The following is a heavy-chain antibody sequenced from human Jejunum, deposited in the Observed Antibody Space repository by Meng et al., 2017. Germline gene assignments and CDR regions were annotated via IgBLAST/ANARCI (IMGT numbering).Heavy chain of an antibody. J-gene: IGHJ4*02. CDR1: GCSVSRAGYQ. D-gene: IGHD1-26*01. Sequence: QVQPQESGPGLVRPSETLASICTVSGCSVSRAGYQWGWIRQPPGKGLEWIGYASTNYNPSLKGRVTISLDTSRNQFSLSLGSVTAADTAVYYCARDHMGSLDYWGQGILVTVAS. V-gene: IGHV4-61*08. CDR2: AST. CDR3: ARDHMGSLDY.